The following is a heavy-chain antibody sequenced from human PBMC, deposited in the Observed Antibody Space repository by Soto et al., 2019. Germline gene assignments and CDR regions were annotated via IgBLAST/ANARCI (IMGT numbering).Heavy chain of an antibody. CDR2: IIPILGIA. D-gene: IGHD4-17*01. Sequence: QVQLVQSGAEVKKPGSSVKVSCKASGSTFSSYTISWVRQAPGQGLEWMGRIIPILGIANYAQKFQGRVTITADKSTSTAYMELSSLRSEDTAVYYCARLFGWDDYGDLLDYWGQGTLVTVSS. CDR1: GSTFSSYT. J-gene: IGHJ4*02. V-gene: IGHV1-69*02. CDR3: ARLFGWDDYGDLLDY.